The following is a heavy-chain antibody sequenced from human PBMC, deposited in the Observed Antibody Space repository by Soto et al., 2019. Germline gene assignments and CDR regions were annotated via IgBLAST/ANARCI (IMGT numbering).Heavy chain of an antibody. CDR2: ISGSGGST. CDR3: AKDGGYFDTNYYMDV. Sequence: GGSLRLSCAASAFTFSNAWMSWVRPAPGKGLEWVSAISGSGGSTYYADAVKGRFTISRDNSKNTLYLQMNSLRAEDTAVYYCAKDGGYFDTNYYMDVWGKGTTVTVSS. J-gene: IGHJ6*03. CDR1: AFTFSNAW. D-gene: IGHD3-9*01. V-gene: IGHV3-23*01.